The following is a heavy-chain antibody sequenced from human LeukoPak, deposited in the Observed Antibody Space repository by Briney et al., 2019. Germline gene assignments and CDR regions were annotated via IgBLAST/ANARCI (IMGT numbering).Heavy chain of an antibody. J-gene: IGHJ3*02. D-gene: IGHD3-16*01. Sequence: SETLSLTCTVSGGSISSYYWSWIRQPPGKGLEWIGYIYYSGSTNYNPSLKRRVTIPVDTSKNQLSLKLSSVTAADTAVYYCARDPYVGDHAFDIWGQGTMVTVSS. CDR3: ARDPYVGDHAFDI. CDR2: IYYSGST. V-gene: IGHV4-59*01. CDR1: GGSISSYY.